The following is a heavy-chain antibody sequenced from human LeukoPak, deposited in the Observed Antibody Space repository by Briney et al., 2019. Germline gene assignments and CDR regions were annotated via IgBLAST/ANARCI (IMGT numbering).Heavy chain of an antibody. CDR3: ARTVARPTYLFDY. J-gene: IGHJ4*02. CDR2: IKQDGSEK. Sequence: GGSLRLSCVASGFTFSGYWMSWVRQAPGKGLEWVANIKQDGSEKYYVDSVKGRFTISRDNAKDSLYLQMNSLRAEDTAVYYCARTVARPTYLFDYWGQGTLVTVSS. CDR1: GFTFSGYW. D-gene: IGHD1-1*01. V-gene: IGHV3-7*01.